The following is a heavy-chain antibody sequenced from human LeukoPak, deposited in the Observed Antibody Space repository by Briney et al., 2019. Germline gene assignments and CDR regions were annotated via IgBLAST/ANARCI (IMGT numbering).Heavy chain of an antibody. D-gene: IGHD6-19*01. V-gene: IGHV1-46*01. CDR3: ANGRLGIGWFVY. CDR2: INPSGGSA. Sequence: ASVKVSCKASGYTFTSYGISWVRQAPGQGLEWMGIINPSGGSASYAQKFQGRVTMTRDTSTSTVYMELSSLRSEDTAVYYCANGRLGIGWFVYWGQGTLVTVSS. CDR1: GYTFTSYG. J-gene: IGHJ4*02.